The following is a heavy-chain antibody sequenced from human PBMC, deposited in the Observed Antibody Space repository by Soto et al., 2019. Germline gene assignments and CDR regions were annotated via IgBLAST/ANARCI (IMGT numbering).Heavy chain of an antibody. CDR2: ISPYNGDT. CDR3: ASTRSYDSHRPFDY. Sequence: GASVKVSCKSSGYTFTTYGISWVRQAPGQGLEWVGWISPYNGDTKYSQNFQGRVTMTTDTFTSTGYMELRSLTSDDTAVYYCASTRSYDSHRPFDYWGQGTLVTVSS. D-gene: IGHD3-16*01. CDR1: GYTFTTYG. V-gene: IGHV1-18*04. J-gene: IGHJ4*02.